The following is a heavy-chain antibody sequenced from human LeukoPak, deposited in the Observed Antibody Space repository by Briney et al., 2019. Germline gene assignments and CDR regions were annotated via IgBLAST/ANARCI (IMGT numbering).Heavy chain of an antibody. CDR3: ETDTAHFRLDS. J-gene: IGHJ4*02. V-gene: IGHV1-2*02. D-gene: IGHD2/OR15-2a*01. CDR2: INPNSGGT. CDR1: GYTFTGFY. Sequence: ASLKVSCKASGYTFTGFYIHWVRQAPGQGLEWMGWINPNSGGTNYAQNFQGRVTMTRDTSISTAYLEMSRLRSDDTAVYYCETDTAHFRLDSWGQGTLVTVSS.